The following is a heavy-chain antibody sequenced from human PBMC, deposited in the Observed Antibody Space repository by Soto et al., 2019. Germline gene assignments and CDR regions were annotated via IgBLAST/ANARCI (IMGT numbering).Heavy chain of an antibody. D-gene: IGHD2-8*01. CDR2: IWYDGSNK. Sequence: QVQLVESGGGVVQPGRSLRLSCAASGFTFSSYGMHWVRQAPGKGLEWVAVIWYDGSNKYYADSVKGRFTISRDNSKKPLYLQMNSLRAEDTAVYYCAREGGYCTNGVCWKGKGHYYYYYMDVWGKGTTVTVSS. CDR1: GFTFSSYG. CDR3: AREGGYCTNGVCWKGKGHYYYYYMDV. J-gene: IGHJ6*03. V-gene: IGHV3-33*01.